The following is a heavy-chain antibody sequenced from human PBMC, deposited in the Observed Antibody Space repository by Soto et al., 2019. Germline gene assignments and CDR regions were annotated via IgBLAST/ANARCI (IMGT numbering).Heavy chain of an antibody. CDR3: ARTRSAGPDFHYYSLDV. J-gene: IGHJ6*04. Sequence: PCGSMRISCAACGFSFNSSGMHWVRQGPGNGLEWVAFISYDSTKTNYADSVKGRFTISRDNSNSALYVQMNSRTGEDTAVYYCARTRSAGPDFHYYSLDVCGEGTTVTVSS. CDR2: ISYDSTKT. D-gene: IGHD1-26*01. CDR1: GFSFNSSG. V-gene: IGHV3-30*03.